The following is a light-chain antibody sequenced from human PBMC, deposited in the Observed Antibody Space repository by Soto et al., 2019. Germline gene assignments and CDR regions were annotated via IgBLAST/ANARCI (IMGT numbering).Light chain of an antibody. CDR3: QQYGRSPWT. CDR1: QSVSSSY. CDR2: DAS. V-gene: IGKV3-20*01. Sequence: ESVLTQSPGTLSLSPGDRATLSCRASQSVSSSYLAWYQQQPGQAPRLLIYDASSRATGIPDRFSGSGSGTDFTLIISRLEPEDFAVYFCQQYGRSPWTFGQGTKVEVK. J-gene: IGKJ1*01.